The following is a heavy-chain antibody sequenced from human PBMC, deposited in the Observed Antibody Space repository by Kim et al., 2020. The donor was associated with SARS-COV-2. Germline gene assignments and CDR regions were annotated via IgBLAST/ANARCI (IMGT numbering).Heavy chain of an antibody. D-gene: IGHD2-15*01. V-gene: IGHV3-33*01. Sequence: LSLTCVASGFTFSSYGMHWVRQAPGKGLEWVAFIWYDGSNKYYADSVKGRFTISRDNSKNTLYLQMNGLRAEDTAVYYCARDSQYCSGGTCYSYTMDVWGQGTTVTVSS. CDR3: ARDSQYCSGGTCYSYTMDV. CDR2: IWYDGSNK. CDR1: GFTFSSYG. J-gene: IGHJ6*02.